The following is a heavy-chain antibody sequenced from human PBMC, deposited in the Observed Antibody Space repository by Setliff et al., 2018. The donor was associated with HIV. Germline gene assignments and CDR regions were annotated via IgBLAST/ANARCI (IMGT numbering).Heavy chain of an antibody. V-gene: IGHV3-43*01. CDR2: ISWDGDST. CDR3: AKDSWDSRGHRPSYFGS. CDR1: GFTFDDYN. J-gene: IGHJ4*02. Sequence: GASLKISCAASGFTFDDYNMHWVRQAPGKGLEWVSLISWDGDSTYYADFVKGRFIISRDNSKTSLYLQMSSLTSEDTALYYCAKDSWDSRGHRPSYFGSWGQGTLVTVSS. D-gene: IGHD3-22*01.